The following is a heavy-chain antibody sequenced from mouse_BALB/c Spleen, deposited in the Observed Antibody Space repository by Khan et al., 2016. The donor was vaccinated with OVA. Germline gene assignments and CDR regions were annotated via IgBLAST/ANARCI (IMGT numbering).Heavy chain of an antibody. V-gene: IGHV2-6-1*01. CDR3: ARQPYYHYYIMDY. Sequence: VQLQESGPGLVAPSQSLSITCTISGFSLTNYGVHWVRQPPGKGLEWLVVIWSDGSTAYNSALNSRLSISQDNSKSQVFLKMNSLQTDDTAMYYCARQPYYHYYIMDYGGQGTSVTVSS. CDR1: GFSLTNYG. D-gene: IGHD2-10*01. CDR2: IWSDGST. J-gene: IGHJ4*01.